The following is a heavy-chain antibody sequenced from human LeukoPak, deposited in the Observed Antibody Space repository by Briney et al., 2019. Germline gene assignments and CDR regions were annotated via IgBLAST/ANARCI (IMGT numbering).Heavy chain of an antibody. J-gene: IGHJ6*02. CDR1: GLNFNNYW. Sequence: PGGSLRLSCAASGLNFNNYWMHWVRQAPGKGLVWVSRISNDGSSTPYADSVKGRFTISRDNAKNTLYLQMNSLRAEDTAVYFCARAYDYWSDYAGVDVWGQGTPVTVSS. V-gene: IGHV3-74*01. CDR2: ISNDGSST. CDR3: ARAYDYWSDYAGVDV. D-gene: IGHD3-3*01.